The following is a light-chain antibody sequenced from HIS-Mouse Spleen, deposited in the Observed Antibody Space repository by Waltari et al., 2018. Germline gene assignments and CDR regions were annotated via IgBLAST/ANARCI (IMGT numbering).Light chain of an antibody. CDR2: EGS. CDR1: SSDVGSYNL. J-gene: IGLJ3*02. V-gene: IGLV2-23*01. Sequence: QSALTQPASVSGSPGQSITTSCPVTSSDVGSYNLFSWYQQHPGKAPKLMIYEGSKRPSGVSNRFSGSKSGNTASLTISGLQAEDEADYYCCSYAGSSTWVFGGGTKLTVL. CDR3: CSYAGSSTWV.